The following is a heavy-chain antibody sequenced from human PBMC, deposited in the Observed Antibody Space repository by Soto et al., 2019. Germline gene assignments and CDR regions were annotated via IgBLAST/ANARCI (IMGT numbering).Heavy chain of an antibody. CDR2: TSGSGGTT. CDR1: GFTFTTYA. D-gene: IGHD3-3*01. V-gene: IGHV3-23*01. Sequence: EVQLLESGGGLVQPGGSLRLSCAASGFTFTTYAMSWGRQAPGKGLEWVSGTSGSGGTTHYTDSVKGRFTISSDNSNNPLYLQMNSLRAEDTAVYYCAKARITIFGVAQGFDYWGQGTLVTVSS. J-gene: IGHJ4*02. CDR3: AKARITIFGVAQGFDY.